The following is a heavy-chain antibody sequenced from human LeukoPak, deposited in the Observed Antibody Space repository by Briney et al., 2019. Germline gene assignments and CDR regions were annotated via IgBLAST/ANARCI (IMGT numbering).Heavy chain of an antibody. CDR1: GRSISSGSYY. Sequence: TSETLSLTCTVSGRSISSGSYYWSWIRQPAGKGLEWVGRVYTAGSTTYNPSLKSRVTISIDTSKNQFSLKLSSVTAADTAVYYCATNDNGDHYYFDYWGQGALVTVSS. CDR2: VYTAGST. V-gene: IGHV4-61*02. J-gene: IGHJ4*02. D-gene: IGHD4-17*01. CDR3: ATNDNGDHYYFDY.